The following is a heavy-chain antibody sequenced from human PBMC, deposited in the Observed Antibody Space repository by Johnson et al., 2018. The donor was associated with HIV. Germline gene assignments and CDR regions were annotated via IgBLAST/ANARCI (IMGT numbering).Heavy chain of an antibody. J-gene: IGHJ3*02. CDR2: ISYDGSNK. D-gene: IGHD6-13*01. CDR1: GFTFSSYA. Sequence: QVLLVESGGGVVQPGRSLRLSRAASGFTFSSYAMHWVRQAPGKGLEWVAVISYDGSNKYYADSVKGRFTISRDNSKNTLYLQMNSLRAEDTAVYYCARDKYPPTAAAGTDAFDIWGQGTMVTVSS. CDR3: ARDKYPPTAAAGTDAFDI. V-gene: IGHV3-30-3*01.